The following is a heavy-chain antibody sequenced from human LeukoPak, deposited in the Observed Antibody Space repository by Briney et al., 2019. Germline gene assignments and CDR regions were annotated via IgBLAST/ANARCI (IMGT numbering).Heavy chain of an antibody. CDR2: INPNSGGT. V-gene: IGHV1-2*02. J-gene: IGHJ4*02. CDR1: GYTFTGYY. D-gene: IGHD3-22*01. CDR3: ARDSDYYDSSGYIREGY. Sequence: ASVKVSCKASGYTFTGYYMHWVRQAPGQGLEWMGWINPNSGGTNCAQKFQGRVTMTRDTSISTAYMELSRLRSDDTAVYYCARDSDYYDSSGYIREGYWGQGTLVTVSS.